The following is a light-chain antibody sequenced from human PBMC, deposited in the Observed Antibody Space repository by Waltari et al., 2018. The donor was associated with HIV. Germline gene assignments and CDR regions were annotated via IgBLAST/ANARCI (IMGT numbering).Light chain of an antibody. Sequence: QSALTQPRSLSGSPGQAVTIACTGTSSEVGSYNYVSWYKHPPGNAPNLIRYDVRERPSVVLVRCSRSKSGYPPSLTISWLQADDVADYYCCSSAGPYTFVVFGGGTKLTVL. CDR2: DVR. V-gene: IGLV2-11*01. CDR1: SSEVGSYNY. J-gene: IGLJ2*01. CDR3: CSSAGPYTFVV.